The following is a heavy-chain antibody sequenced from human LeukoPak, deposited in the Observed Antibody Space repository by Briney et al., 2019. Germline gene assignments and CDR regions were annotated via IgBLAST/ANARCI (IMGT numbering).Heavy chain of an antibody. Sequence: SSGTLSLTCAVSGGSISSSNWWSWVRQPPGKGLEWIGEIYHSGSTNYNPSLKSRVTISVDTSKNQFSLNLSSVTAADTAVYFCARTSITMIANWFDPWGQGTLVTVSS. CDR2: IYHSGST. V-gene: IGHV4-4*02. D-gene: IGHD3-22*01. CDR1: GGSISSSNW. J-gene: IGHJ5*02. CDR3: ARTSITMIANWFDP.